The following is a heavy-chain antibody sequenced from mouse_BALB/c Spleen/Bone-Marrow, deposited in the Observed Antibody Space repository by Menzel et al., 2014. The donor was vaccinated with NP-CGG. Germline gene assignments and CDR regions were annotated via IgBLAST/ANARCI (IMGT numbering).Heavy chain of an antibody. CDR3: ARLGRDY. J-gene: IGHJ2*01. Sequence: EVQLQQSGPELVKPGASVKISCKASGYTFTDYNMHWVKQSHGKSLEGIGYIYPYNGVTGYNQKFKSKATLTVDNSSSTAYMELRSLTSEDSAVYYCARLGRDYCGHATTLTVSS. D-gene: IGHD4-1*01. CDR2: IYPYNGVT. V-gene: IGHV1S29*02. CDR1: GYTFTDYN.